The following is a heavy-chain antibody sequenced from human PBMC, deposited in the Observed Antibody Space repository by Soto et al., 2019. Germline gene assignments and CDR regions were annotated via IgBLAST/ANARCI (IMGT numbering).Heavy chain of an antibody. D-gene: IGHD6-6*01. CDR2: IYWDDER. Sequence: QITLKESGPTLVEPTQTLTLTCTFSGFSLEISGAAVGWIRQPPGKAPEWLALIYWDDERRYRPSLQSRLTITKDTSKNQVVLTMTNMGPVDTGTYFCAHRRVRTAARNDAFDIWGQGTRVTVSS. J-gene: IGHJ3*02. CDR3: AHRRVRTAARNDAFDI. V-gene: IGHV2-5*02. CDR1: GFSLEISGAA.